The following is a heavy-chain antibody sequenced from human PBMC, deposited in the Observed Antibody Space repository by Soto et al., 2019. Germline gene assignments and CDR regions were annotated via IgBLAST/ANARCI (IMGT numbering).Heavy chain of an antibody. CDR1: GFTFSNYA. CDR3: AKDHEDHEHMVRGPHYYFDY. V-gene: IGHV3-23*01. D-gene: IGHD3-10*01. CDR2: ISGSGGST. J-gene: IGHJ4*02. Sequence: EVQLLESGGGLVQPGGSLRLSCAASGFTFSNYAMSWVRQAPGKGLEWVSAISGSGGSTYYADSVKGRITISRDNSKNTLYLQMNSLRAEDTAVYYCAKDHEDHEHMVRGPHYYFDYWGQGTLVTVSS.